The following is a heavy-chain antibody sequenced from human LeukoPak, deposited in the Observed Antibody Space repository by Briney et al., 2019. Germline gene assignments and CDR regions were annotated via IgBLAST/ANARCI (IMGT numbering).Heavy chain of an antibody. V-gene: IGHV4-4*09. Sequence: PSETLSLTCTGSGGSISSYYWSWIRQPPGKGLEWIGYIYTSGSTNYNPSLKSRVTISVDTSKNQFSLKLSSVTAADTAVYYCARFYRGSSYYYYYMDVWGKGTTVTVSS. CDR3: ARFYRGSSYYYYYMDV. J-gene: IGHJ6*03. CDR1: GGSISSYY. D-gene: IGHD6-6*01. CDR2: IYTSGST.